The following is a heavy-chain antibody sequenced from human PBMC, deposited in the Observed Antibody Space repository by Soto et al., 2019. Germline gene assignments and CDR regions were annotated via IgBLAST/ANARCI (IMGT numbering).Heavy chain of an antibody. J-gene: IGHJ4*02. D-gene: IGHD3-9*01. CDR2: IYSGGST. V-gene: IGHV3-66*01. Sequence: PGGSLRLSCAASGFTVSSNYMSWVRQAPGKGLEWVSVIYSGGSTYYADSVKGRFTISRDNSKNTLYLQMNSLRAEDTAVYYCARDSLSGQGDYWGQGTLVTVSS. CDR1: GFTVSSNY. CDR3: ARDSLSGQGDY.